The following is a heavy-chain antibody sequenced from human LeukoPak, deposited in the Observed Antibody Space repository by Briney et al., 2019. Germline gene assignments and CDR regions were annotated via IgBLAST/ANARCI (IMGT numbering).Heavy chain of an antibody. CDR2: IYYSGST. V-gene: IGHV4-39*07. CDR3: ATQITIFGVVTQKGYYMDV. J-gene: IGHJ6*03. D-gene: IGHD3-3*01. CDR1: GGSISSSSYY. Sequence: TPSETLSLTCTVSGGSISSSSYYWGWIRQPPGKGLEWIGSIYYSGSTYYNPSLKSRVTISVDTSKNQFSLKLSSVTAADTAVYYCATQITIFGVVTQKGYYMDVWGKGTTVTVSS.